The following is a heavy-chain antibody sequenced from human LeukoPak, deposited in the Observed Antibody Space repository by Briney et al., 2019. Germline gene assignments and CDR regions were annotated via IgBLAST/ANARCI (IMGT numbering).Heavy chain of an antibody. CDR3: ARGRDSSSWLPLDY. D-gene: IGHD6-13*01. J-gene: IGHJ4*02. Sequence: PGGSLRLSCAASGFIFSDYYMSWTRQAPGKGLEWVSYIGSSGGTIFYADSLKGRFTISRDNAKNSLYLQMNSLRAEDAAVYYCARGRDSSSWLPLDYWGQGTLVTVSS. V-gene: IGHV3-11*04. CDR2: IGSSGGTI. CDR1: GFIFSDYY.